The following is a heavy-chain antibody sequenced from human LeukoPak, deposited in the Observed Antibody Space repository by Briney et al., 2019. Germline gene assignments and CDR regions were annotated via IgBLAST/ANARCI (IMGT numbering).Heavy chain of an antibody. J-gene: IGHJ4*02. Sequence: GGSLRLSCAASGFTFSSYGMHWVRQAPGKWLEWVAVIWYDGSNKYYADSVKGRFTISRDNSKNTLYLQMNSLRAEDTAVYYCARDRVRGLFDYWGQGTLVTVSS. CDR1: GFTFSSYG. CDR2: IWYDGSNK. V-gene: IGHV3-33*01. CDR3: ARDRVRGLFDY. D-gene: IGHD3-10*01.